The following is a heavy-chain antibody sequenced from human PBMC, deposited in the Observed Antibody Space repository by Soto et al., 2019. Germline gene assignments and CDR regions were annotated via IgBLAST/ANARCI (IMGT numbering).Heavy chain of an antibody. J-gene: IGHJ4*02. CDR2: INHSGSA. D-gene: IGHD6-19*01. Sequence: PSETLSLTCAVYGESFSGYIWTWIGQTPGKGLQWIGQINHSGSASYNPSLKSRVTISVHTSNSQFSLELSSVTAADTAVYYCARGLITGSHYSGGWYYFDSWGQGTQVT. V-gene: IGHV4-34*01. CDR1: GESFSGYI. CDR3: ARGLITGSHYSGGWYYFDS.